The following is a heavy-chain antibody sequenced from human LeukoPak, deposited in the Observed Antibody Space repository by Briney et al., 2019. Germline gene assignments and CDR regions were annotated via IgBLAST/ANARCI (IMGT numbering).Heavy chain of an antibody. CDR3: ARGYYYGSGSYYAYYYYYYMDV. D-gene: IGHD3-10*01. Sequence: GASVKVSCKASGGTFSSYAISWVRQAPGQGLEWMGGIIPIFGTANYAQKFRGRDTITADESTSTAYMELSSLRSEDTAVYYCARGYYYGSGSYYAYYYYYYMDVWGKGTTVTVSS. CDR1: GGTFSSYA. CDR2: IIPIFGTA. J-gene: IGHJ6*03. V-gene: IGHV1-69*13.